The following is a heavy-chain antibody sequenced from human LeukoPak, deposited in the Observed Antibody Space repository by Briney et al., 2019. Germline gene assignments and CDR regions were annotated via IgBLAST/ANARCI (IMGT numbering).Heavy chain of an antibody. J-gene: IGHJ4*02. D-gene: IGHD6-13*01. CDR3: AKVETAAAATLRGFDY. Sequence: GGSLRLSCVASGFSFSDSVMSWVRQAPGKGLEWVSSIGGSGGSTYYADSVKGRFTISRDNSKNTLYLQMNSLRAEDTAVYYCAKVETAAAATLRGFDYWGQGTLVTVSS. CDR1: GFSFSDSV. CDR2: IGGSGGST. V-gene: IGHV3-23*01.